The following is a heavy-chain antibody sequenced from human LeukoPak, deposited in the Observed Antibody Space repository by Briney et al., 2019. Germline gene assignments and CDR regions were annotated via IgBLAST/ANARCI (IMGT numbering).Heavy chain of an antibody. J-gene: IGHJ4*02. CDR2: IWSDASDK. D-gene: IGHD4-11*01. CDR1: GFTFSHYG. Sequence: GGSLRLSCSASGFTFSHYGMHWVRQAPGTGLEWVAVIWSDASDKYYANSVKGRFTISRDNFKNSLYLQMNSLRAEDTAVYYCVKDAQRGFDYSNSLDYWGQGTRVTVSS. V-gene: IGHV3-33*06. CDR3: VKDAQRGFDYSNSLDY.